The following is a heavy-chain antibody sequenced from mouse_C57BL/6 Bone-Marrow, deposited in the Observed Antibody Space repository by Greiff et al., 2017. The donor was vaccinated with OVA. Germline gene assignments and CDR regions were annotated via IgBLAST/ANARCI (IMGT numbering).Heavy chain of an antibody. CDR2: IDPEDGDT. CDR3: TTEIYYGNLDAMDY. CDR1: GFNIKDYY. D-gene: IGHD2-1*01. Sequence: VQLKQSGAELVRPGASVKLSCTASGFNIKDYYMHWVKQRPEQGLEWIGRIDPEDGDTEYAPKFQGKATMTADTSSNTAYLQLSSLTSEDTAVYYCTTEIYYGNLDAMDYWGQGTSVTVSS. V-gene: IGHV14-1*01. J-gene: IGHJ4*01.